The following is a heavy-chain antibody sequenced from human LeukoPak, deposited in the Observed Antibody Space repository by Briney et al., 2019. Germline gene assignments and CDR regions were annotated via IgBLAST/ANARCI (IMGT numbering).Heavy chain of an antibody. J-gene: IGHJ4*02. CDR2: ISGYNGNT. CDR3: ARDLGGGYADYFDY. D-gene: IGHD5-12*01. Sequence: ASVKVSCKTSGYTFTNYGITWVRQAPGQGLEWMGWISGYNGNTNYAQNFQGRVTMTTDTSTNTANMELRSLRSDDTAVYYCARDLGGGYADYFDYWGQGTLVTVSS. CDR1: GYTFTNYG. V-gene: IGHV1-18*01.